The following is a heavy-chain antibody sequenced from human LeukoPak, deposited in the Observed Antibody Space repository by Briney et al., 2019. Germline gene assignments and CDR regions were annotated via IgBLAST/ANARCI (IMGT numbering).Heavy chain of an antibody. J-gene: IGHJ5*02. CDR1: GLTFSSYA. D-gene: IGHD5-18*01. Sequence: GGSLRLSCAASGLTFSSYAMSWVRQAPGKGLEWVSAISGSGGSTYYADSVKGRFTISRDNSKNTLYLQMNSLRAEDTAVYYCARDRVGGYTYGGNWFDPWGPGTLVTVSS. CDR2: ISGSGGST. CDR3: ARDRVGGYTYGGNWFDP. V-gene: IGHV3-23*01.